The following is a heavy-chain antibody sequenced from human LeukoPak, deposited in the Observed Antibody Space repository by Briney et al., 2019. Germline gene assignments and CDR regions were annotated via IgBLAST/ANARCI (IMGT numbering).Heavy chain of an antibody. CDR3: ARKEVEPAKVFLGV. J-gene: IGHJ6*02. V-gene: IGHV3-23*01. CDR1: RFSFSTYA. CDR2: IGTTVGST. D-gene: IGHD5-18*01. Sequence: GESLSLSCEVSRFSFSTYAMGWVRQAPGGGLGWVSHIGTTVGSTLYAGSVKGWLTISRDNCKSILYVQMNSLRAEDTAVYYGARKEVEPAKVFLGVWGQGTTVNGSS.